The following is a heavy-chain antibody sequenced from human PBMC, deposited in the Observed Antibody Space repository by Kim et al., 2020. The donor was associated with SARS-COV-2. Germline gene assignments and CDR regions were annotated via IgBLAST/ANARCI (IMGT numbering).Heavy chain of an antibody. CDR1: GFTVSSNY. J-gene: IGHJ6*02. CDR3: ARDAGYYYDSSGYADV. Sequence: GGSLRLSCAASGFTVSSNYMSWVRQAPGKGLEWVSVIYSGGSTYYADSVKGRFTISRDNSKNTLYLQMNSLRAEDTAVYYCARDAGYYYDSSGYADVWGQGTTVTVSS. CDR2: IYSGGST. V-gene: IGHV3-53*01. D-gene: IGHD3-22*01.